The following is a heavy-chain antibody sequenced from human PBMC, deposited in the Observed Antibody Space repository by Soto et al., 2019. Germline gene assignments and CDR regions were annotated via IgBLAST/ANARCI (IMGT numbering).Heavy chain of an antibody. V-gene: IGHV4-61*01. CDR1: GGSVSSGSYY. J-gene: IGHJ6*02. CDR3: ARGPPSPTTLTYVGPTCYYYYGMDV. D-gene: IGHD4-17*01. CDR2: IYYSGST. Sequence: SETLSLTCTVSGGSVSSGSYYWSWIRQPPGKGLEWIGYIYYSGSTNYNPSLKSRVTISVDTSKNQFSLKLSSVTAADTAVYYRARGPPSPTTLTYVGPTCYYYYGMDVWGQGTTVTVSS.